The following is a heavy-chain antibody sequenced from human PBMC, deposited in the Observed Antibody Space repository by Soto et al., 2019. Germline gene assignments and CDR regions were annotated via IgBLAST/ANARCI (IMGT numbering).Heavy chain of an antibody. CDR3: ARPYCTDGVCYTVAFDI. CDR1: GYTFTSYA. V-gene: IGHV1-2*04. D-gene: IGHD2-8*01. Sequence: ASVKVSCKASGYTFTSYAMHWVRQAPGQRLEWMGWINPNSGGTNYAQKFQGWVTMTRDTSISTAYMELSRLRSDDTAVYYCARPYCTDGVCYTVAFDIWGQGTMVTVSS. CDR2: INPNSGGT. J-gene: IGHJ3*02.